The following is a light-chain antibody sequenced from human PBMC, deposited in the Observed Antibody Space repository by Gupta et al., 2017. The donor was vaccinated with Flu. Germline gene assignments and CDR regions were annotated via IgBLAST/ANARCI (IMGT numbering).Light chain of an antibody. Sequence: SALTQPASLSGSPGPSITISCTGTSSDVGGYNYVSWYQQHPGKAPKRMIYEVSNRPSGVSNRFSGSKSGNTASLTISGLQAEDEADYYCSSYTSSSTRVFGGGTKLNDL. CDR2: EVS. CDR1: SSDVGGYNY. CDR3: SSYTSSSTRV. J-gene: IGLJ3*02. V-gene: IGLV2-14*01.